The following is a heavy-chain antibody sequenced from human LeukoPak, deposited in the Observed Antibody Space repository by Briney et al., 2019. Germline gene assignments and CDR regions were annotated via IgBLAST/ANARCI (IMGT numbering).Heavy chain of an antibody. J-gene: IGHJ3*02. Sequence: ASVKVSCKASGGTFSSYAISWVRQAPGQGLEWMGRINPNSGGTNCAQKFQGRATMTRDTSISTAYMELSRLRSDDTAVYYCARENDITMIVVEMIDAFDIWGQGTMVTVSS. CDR2: INPNSGGT. D-gene: IGHD3-22*01. V-gene: IGHV1-2*06. CDR1: GGTFSSYA. CDR3: ARENDITMIVVEMIDAFDI.